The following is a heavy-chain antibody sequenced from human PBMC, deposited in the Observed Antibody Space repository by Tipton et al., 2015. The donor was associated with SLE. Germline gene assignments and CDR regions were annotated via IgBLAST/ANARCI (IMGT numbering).Heavy chain of an antibody. D-gene: IGHD2-2*01. CDR2: IFHGGST. V-gene: IGHV4-39*01. J-gene: IGHJ4*02. CDR3: ARRDCSTTSCYFDY. Sequence: TLSLTCSVSGGSINNSPYYWGWIRQPPGKGLEWIGSIFHGGSTNYNTSLKCRVTIFVDTSRNHFSLKLSSVTAADTAVYYCARRDCSTTSCYFDYWGQGILLIVSS. CDR1: GGSINNSPYY.